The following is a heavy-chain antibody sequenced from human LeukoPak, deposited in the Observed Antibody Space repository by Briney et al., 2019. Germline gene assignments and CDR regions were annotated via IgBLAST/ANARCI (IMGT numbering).Heavy chain of an antibody. V-gene: IGHV3-33*08. J-gene: IGHJ4*02. D-gene: IGHD2-15*01. CDR1: GFTFSSYG. Sequence: PGGSLRLSCAASGFTFSSYGMHWVRQAPGKGLEWVAVIWYDGSNKYYADSVKGRFTISRDNSKNTLYLQMNSLRAEDTAVYYCARDCSGGSCYSFDYWGQGTLVTVSS. CDR3: ARDCSGGSCYSFDY. CDR2: IWYDGSNK.